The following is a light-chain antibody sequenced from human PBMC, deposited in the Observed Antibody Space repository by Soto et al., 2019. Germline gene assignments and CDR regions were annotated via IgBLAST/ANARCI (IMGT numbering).Light chain of an antibody. Sequence: QSALTQPRSVSGSPGQSVTISCTGTSSDVGTYTYVSWYQQHPGKAPKLIIYDVIKRPSGVPYRFSGSKSGNTASLTISGLQAEDEADYYCCSYAGSYTHVFGTGTKVTVL. CDR1: SSDVGTYTY. CDR3: CSYAGSYTHV. J-gene: IGLJ1*01. V-gene: IGLV2-11*01. CDR2: DVI.